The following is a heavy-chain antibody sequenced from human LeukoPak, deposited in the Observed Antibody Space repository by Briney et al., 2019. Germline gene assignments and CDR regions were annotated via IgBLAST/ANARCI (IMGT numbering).Heavy chain of an antibody. Sequence: SETLSLTCTVSGGSISSSSYYWGWIRQPPGKGLEWIGNIYYSGTTYYNPSLKSRVTISLDTSTNHFSLKLSSVTAADTAVYYCARDLSLDRGPLDYWGQGTLVTVSS. D-gene: IGHD3-10*01. CDR3: ARDLSLDRGPLDY. CDR2: IYYSGTT. J-gene: IGHJ4*02. V-gene: IGHV4-39*07. CDR1: GGSISSSSYY.